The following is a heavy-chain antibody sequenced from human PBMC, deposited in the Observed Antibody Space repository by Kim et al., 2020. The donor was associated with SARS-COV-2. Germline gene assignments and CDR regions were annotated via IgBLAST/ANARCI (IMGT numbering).Heavy chain of an antibody. CDR1: GGSISSYY. Sequence: SETLSLTCTVSGGSISSYYWSWIRQPPGKGLEWIGYIYYSGSTNYNPSLKSRVTISVDTSKNQFSLKLSSVTDADTAVYYCARHQQQLPGDYYYYYGMDVCGQGTTVTVSS. J-gene: IGHJ6*02. V-gene: IGHV4-59*08. CDR2: IYYSGST. CDR3: ARHQQQLPGDYYYYYGMDV. D-gene: IGHD6-13*01.